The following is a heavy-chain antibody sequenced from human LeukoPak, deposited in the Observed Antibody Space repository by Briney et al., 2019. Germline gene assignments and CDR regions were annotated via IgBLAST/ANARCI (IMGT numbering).Heavy chain of an antibody. D-gene: IGHD6-19*01. V-gene: IGHV1-2*02. J-gene: IGHJ4*02. CDR1: GYTFTVYY. CDR2: INPNSGGT. CDR3: ARHRSSGWPVDY. Sequence: ASVTVSFTASGYTFTVYYMHWVRQALGQGLEWMGWINPNSGGTNYAQKFQGRVTMTRDTSISTAYMELSRLRSDDTAVYYCARHRSSGWPVDYWGQGTLVTVSS.